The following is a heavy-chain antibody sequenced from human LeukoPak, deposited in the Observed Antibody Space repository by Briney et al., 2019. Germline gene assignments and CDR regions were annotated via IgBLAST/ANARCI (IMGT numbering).Heavy chain of an antibody. V-gene: IGHV3-21*01. CDR3: ARDLRYFDSSGYYYFDY. Sequence: PGGSLRLSCAASGFIFSNFGMNWVRRAPGKGLEWVSSITSSSSYIYYADSVKGRFTISRDNAKNSLYLQMNSLRAEDTAVYYCARDLRYFDSSGYYYFDYWGQGTLVTVSS. J-gene: IGHJ4*02. D-gene: IGHD3-22*01. CDR2: ITSSSSYI. CDR1: GFIFSNFG.